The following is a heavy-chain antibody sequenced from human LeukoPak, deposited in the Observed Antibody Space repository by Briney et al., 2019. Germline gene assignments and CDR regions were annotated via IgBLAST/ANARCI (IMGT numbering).Heavy chain of an antibody. CDR3: ARHPGPDY. Sequence: PSETLSLNCAVSGHSISSGSYWGWIRQPPGKGLEWIGSIYHSGSTYYNPSLKSRVTISVDTSKNQFSLKLNSVTAADTAVYYCARHPGPDYWGQGTLVTVSS. CDR1: GHSISSGSY. V-gene: IGHV4-38-2*01. CDR2: IYHSGST. J-gene: IGHJ4*02.